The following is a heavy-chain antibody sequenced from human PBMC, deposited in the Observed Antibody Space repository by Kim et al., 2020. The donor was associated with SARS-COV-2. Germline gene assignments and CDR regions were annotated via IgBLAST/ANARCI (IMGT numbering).Heavy chain of an antibody. V-gene: IGHV4-59*08. CDR2: IYYSGST. D-gene: IGHD6-13*01. CDR3: ARHSVPGGIAAGGWFDP. Sequence: SETLSLTCTVSGGSISSYYWSWIRQPPGKGLEWIGYIYYSGSTNYNPSLKSRVTISVDTSKNQFSLKLSSVTAADTAVYYCARHSVPGGIAAGGWFDPWGQGTLVTVSS. J-gene: IGHJ5*02. CDR1: GGSISSYY.